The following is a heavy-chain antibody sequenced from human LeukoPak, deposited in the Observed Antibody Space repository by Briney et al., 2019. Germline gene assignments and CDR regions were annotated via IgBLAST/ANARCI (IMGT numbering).Heavy chain of an antibody. J-gene: IGHJ5*02. Sequence: GASVKVSCKASGYTFTSYGISWVRQAPGQGLEWMGWISAYNGNTNYAQKLQGRVTMTTDTSTSTAYMELSSLRSEDTAVYYCARDPLAYCGGDCYLRSGWFDPWGQGTLVTVSS. D-gene: IGHD2-21*02. CDR2: ISAYNGNT. CDR3: ARDPLAYCGGDCYLRSGWFDP. V-gene: IGHV1-18*01. CDR1: GYTFTSYG.